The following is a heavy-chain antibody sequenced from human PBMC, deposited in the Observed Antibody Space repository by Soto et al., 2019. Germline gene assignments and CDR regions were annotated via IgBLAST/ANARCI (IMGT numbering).Heavy chain of an antibody. V-gene: IGHV3-23*01. CDR3: ANSRSGWYIYFDY. CDR2: IRGSGGST. D-gene: IGHD6-19*01. Sequence: EVQLLESGGGLVQPGGSLRLSCAASGFTFSSYAMSWVRQAPGKGLEWVSAIRGSGGSTYYADSVKGRFTISRDNSKNTLYLQMNSLRAEDTAVYYCANSRSGWYIYFDYWGQGTLVTVSS. J-gene: IGHJ4*02. CDR1: GFTFSSYA.